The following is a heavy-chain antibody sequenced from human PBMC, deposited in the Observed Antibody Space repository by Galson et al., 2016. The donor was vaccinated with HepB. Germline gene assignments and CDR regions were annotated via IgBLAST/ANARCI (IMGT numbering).Heavy chain of an antibody. CDR1: GLSFHTYS. CDR3: TRDYYGSLDH. CDR2: ISSSSSYL. D-gene: IGHD3-10*01. V-gene: IGHV3-21*01. Sequence: SLRLSCAASGLSFHTYSMNWVRQAPGKGLEWVSSISSSSSYLYYADSVKGRFSISRDNAKNTVHLQMNSLRAEDTAVYYCTRDYYGSLDHWGQGTLVTVSS. J-gene: IGHJ4*02.